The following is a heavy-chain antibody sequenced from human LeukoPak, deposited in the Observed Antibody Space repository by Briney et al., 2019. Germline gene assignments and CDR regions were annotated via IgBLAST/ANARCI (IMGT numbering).Heavy chain of an antibody. V-gene: IGHV4-38-2*02. D-gene: IGHD3-10*01. J-gene: IGHJ4*02. Sequence: TSETLSLTCTVSGGSISSYYWGWIRQPPGKGLEWIGSIYHSGSTYYNPSLKSRVTISVDTSKNQFSLKLSSVTAADTAVYYCARGPLYDHSESFDYWGQGTLVTVSS. CDR1: GGSISSYY. CDR3: ARGPLYDHSESFDY. CDR2: IYHSGST.